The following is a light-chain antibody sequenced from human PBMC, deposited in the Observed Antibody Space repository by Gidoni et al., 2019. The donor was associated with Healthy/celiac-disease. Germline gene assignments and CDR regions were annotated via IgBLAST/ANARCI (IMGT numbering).Light chain of an antibody. CDR2: AAS. Sequence: DIQMTQSPSSLSASVGDRVTITCRASQSISSYLNWYQQKPWKAPKLLIYAASSLQSGVPSRFSGSGSGTDFTLTISSLQPEDFATYYCQQSYSTPRTFXQXTKVXIK. CDR3: QQSYSTPRT. CDR1: QSISSY. J-gene: IGKJ1*01. V-gene: IGKV1-39*01.